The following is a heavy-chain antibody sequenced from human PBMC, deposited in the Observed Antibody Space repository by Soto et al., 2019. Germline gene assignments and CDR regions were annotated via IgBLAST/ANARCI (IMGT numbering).Heavy chain of an antibody. CDR2: TYYRSRWYS. V-gene: IGHV6-1*01. CDR1: VDTDSSSSVA. CDR3: ARSEEDSDYYYYGMDV. J-gene: IGHJ6*02. D-gene: IGHD2-15*01. Sequence: LQTLSLTCVGSVDTDSSSSVAWNWVRQYPSRGLEWLGRTYYRSRWYSDYAVSVRSRIDINADTSKNQVSLQLNSVTPEDTAVCYCARSEEDSDYYYYGMDVWGQGTTVTVSS.